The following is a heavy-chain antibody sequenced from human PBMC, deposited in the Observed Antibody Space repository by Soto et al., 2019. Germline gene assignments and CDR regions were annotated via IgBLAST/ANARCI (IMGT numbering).Heavy chain of an antibody. CDR1: GYTFTSYG. CDR2: ISAYNGNT. J-gene: IGHJ4*02. CDR3: ARTPDYYDSSGPLDY. Sequence: QVQLVQSGAEVKKPGASVKVSCKASGYTFTSYGIIWVRQAPGQGLEWMGWISAYNGNTNYAQKLQGRVTMTTDTSTSTAYMELRSLRSDDTAVYYCARTPDYYDSSGPLDYWGQGTLVTVSS. V-gene: IGHV1-18*01. D-gene: IGHD3-22*01.